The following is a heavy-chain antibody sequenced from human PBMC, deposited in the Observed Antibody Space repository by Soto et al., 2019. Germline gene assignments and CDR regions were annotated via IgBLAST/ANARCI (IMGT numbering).Heavy chain of an antibody. Sequence: GESLKISCKGSGYSFTSDWIGWVRQMPGKGLEWMGIIYPGDSDTRYSPSFQGQVTISADKSISTAYLQWSSLKASDTAMYYCARQVIPIQDYTGHAFDIWGQGTMVTVSS. D-gene: IGHD4-4*01. V-gene: IGHV5-51*01. J-gene: IGHJ3*02. CDR1: GYSFTSDW. CDR3: ARQVIPIQDYTGHAFDI. CDR2: IYPGDSDT.